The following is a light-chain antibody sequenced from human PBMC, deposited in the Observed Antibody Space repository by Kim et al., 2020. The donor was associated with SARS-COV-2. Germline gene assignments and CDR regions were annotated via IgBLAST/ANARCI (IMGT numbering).Light chain of an antibody. J-gene: IGKJ4*01. CDR1: QGIGSY. CDR3: QQYYSYPLT. Sequence: ASTGDRVTITCRASQGIGSYLAWYQQKPGKAPNLLIYAASTLQSGVPSRFSGSESGTDFTLTISCLQSEDFATYYCQQYYSYPLTFGGGTKVDIK. CDR2: AAS. V-gene: IGKV1-8*01.